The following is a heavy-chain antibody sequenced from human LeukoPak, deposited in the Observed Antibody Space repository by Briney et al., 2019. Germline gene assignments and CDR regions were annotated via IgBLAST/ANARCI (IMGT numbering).Heavy chain of an antibody. D-gene: IGHD3-16*01. V-gene: IGHV4-59*01. CDR1: GGSISSYY. CDR2: ISCSGST. J-gene: IGHJ5*02. CDR3: ARAYYDNVWGTYRWFDP. Sequence: PSETLSLTCTVSGGSISSYYWSWIRQPPGKGPEWIGYISCSGSTNYNPSLKSRVTISLDMSKTQVSLKLSSVTAADTAVYYCARAYYDNVWGTYRWFDPWGQGTLVTVSS.